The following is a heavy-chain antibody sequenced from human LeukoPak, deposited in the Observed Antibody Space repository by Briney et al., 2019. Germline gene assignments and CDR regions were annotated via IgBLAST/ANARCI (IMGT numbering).Heavy chain of an antibody. D-gene: IGHD3-16*01. CDR1: GGSISSGSYY. CDR2: IYTSRST. V-gene: IGHV4-61*02. Sequence: SETLSLTCTVSGGSISSGSYYWSWIRQPAGKGLEWIGRIYTSRSTNYNPSLKSRVTISVDTSKNQFSLKLSSVTAADTAVYYCARDKGNTIVGGGRHGGGYYYYYMDVWGKGTTVTVSS. CDR3: ARDKGNTIVGGGRHGGGYYYYYMDV. J-gene: IGHJ6*03.